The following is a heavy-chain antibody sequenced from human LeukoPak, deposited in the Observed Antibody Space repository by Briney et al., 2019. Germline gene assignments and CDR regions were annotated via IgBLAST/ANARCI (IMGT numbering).Heavy chain of an antibody. CDR1: GGTFSSYA. J-gene: IGHJ6*02. Sequence: ASVKVSCKASGGTFSSYAISWVRQAPGQGLEWMGGIIPIFGTANYAQKFQGRATITADESTSTAYMELSSLRSEDTAVYYCARGAAPDMLYYYYYGMDVWGQGTTVTVSS. CDR2: IIPIFGTA. D-gene: IGHD6-6*01. CDR3: ARGAAPDMLYYYYYGMDV. V-gene: IGHV1-69*13.